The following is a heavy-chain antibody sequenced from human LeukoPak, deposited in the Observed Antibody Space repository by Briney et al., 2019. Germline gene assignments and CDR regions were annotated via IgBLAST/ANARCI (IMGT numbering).Heavy chain of an antibody. D-gene: IGHD1-14*01. CDR1: GGSTYNYY. V-gene: IGHV4-4*07. CDR2: ISSSGNT. Sequence: SETLSLTCSVSGGSTYNYYWNWIRQPAGKGLEWIGRISSSGNTNYNPSLKSRVTMSVDTSKNQFSLKLSSVTAADTAVYYCARDRPEVDGDAFDIWGQGTMVTVSS. J-gene: IGHJ3*02. CDR3: ARDRPEVDGDAFDI.